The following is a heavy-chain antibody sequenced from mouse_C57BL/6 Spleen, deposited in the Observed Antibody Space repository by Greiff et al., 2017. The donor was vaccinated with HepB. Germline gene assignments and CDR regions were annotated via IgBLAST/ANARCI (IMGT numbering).Heavy chain of an antibody. V-gene: IGHV1-82*01. J-gene: IGHJ3*01. CDR3: ARGGYDYDGPWFAY. D-gene: IGHD2-4*01. Sequence: LQESGPELVKPGASVKISCKASGYAFSSSWMNWVKQRPGKGLEWIGRIYPGDGDTNYNGKFKGKATLTADKSSSTAYMQLSSLTSEDSAVYFCARGGYDYDGPWFAYWGQGTLVTVSA. CDR1: GYAFSSSW. CDR2: IYPGDGDT.